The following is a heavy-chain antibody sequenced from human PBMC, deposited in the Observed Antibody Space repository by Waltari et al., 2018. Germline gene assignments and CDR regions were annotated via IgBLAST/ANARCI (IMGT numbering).Heavy chain of an antibody. CDR1: GFTVSRNY. J-gene: IGHJ4*02. Sequence: EVQLVESGGGLIQPGGSLRLSCAASGFTVSRNYMSWVRQAPGKGLEWVSVIYSGGRTYYADSVKGRFTISRDNSKNTLYLQMNSLRAEDTAVYYCARAVDTAMVKDYWGQGTLVTVSS. D-gene: IGHD5-18*01. CDR3: ARAVDTAMVKDY. CDR2: IYSGGRT. V-gene: IGHV3-53*01.